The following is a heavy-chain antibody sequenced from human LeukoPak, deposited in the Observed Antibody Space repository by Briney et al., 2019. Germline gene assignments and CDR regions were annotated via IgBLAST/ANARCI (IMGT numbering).Heavy chain of an antibody. D-gene: IGHD5-18*01. J-gene: IGHJ5*02. Sequence: GGSLRLSCAASGFTFSNAWMSWVRQAPGKGLEWVGRIKSKTDGGTTDYAEPVKGRFTISRDDSKNTQYLQMNSLKTEDTAVYYCTTGRGIQLWTRNPFDPWGQGTLVTVSS. CDR2: IKSKTDGGTT. CDR1: GFTFSNAW. V-gene: IGHV3-15*01. CDR3: TTGRGIQLWTRNPFDP.